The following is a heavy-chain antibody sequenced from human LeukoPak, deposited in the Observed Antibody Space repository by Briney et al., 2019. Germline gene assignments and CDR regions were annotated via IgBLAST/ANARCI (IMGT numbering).Heavy chain of an antibody. Sequence: SETLSLTXTVSGGSISSYYWSWIRQTPGKGLEWIGYIYYSGSTNYNPSLKSRVTISVDTSKSQFSLKLSSVTAADTAVYYCARDSATQLFDYWGQGTLVTVSS. J-gene: IGHJ4*02. CDR2: IYYSGST. V-gene: IGHV4-59*01. CDR3: ARDSATQLFDY. CDR1: GGSISSYY. D-gene: IGHD6-25*01.